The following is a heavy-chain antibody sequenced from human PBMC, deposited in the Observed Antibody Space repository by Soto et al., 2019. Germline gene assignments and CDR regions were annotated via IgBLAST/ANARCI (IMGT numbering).Heavy chain of an antibody. D-gene: IGHD1-26*01. J-gene: IGHJ4*02. CDR2: INHSGST. Sequence: KPSETLSLTCAVYGGSFSGYYWSWIRQPPGKGLEWIGEINHSGSTNYNPSLKSRVTISVDTSKNQFSLKLSSVTAADTAVYYCARPPFRASAGRELRLWSQGXLVTVYS. CDR3: ARPPFRASAGRELRL. CDR1: GGSFSGYY. V-gene: IGHV4-34*01.